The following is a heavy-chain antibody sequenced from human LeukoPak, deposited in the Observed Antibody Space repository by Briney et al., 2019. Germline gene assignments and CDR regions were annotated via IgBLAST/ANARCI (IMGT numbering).Heavy chain of an antibody. Sequence: SETLSLTCTVSGGSISNYYWSWIRQPPGKGLEWIGYIYYSGRTNYNPSLRSRVTISMDTSKNHFSLTLSSVTAADTALYYCARGAERLTATPFDYWGQGTLITVSS. J-gene: IGHJ4*02. CDR2: IYYSGRT. D-gene: IGHD2-21*02. V-gene: IGHV4-59*01. CDR3: ARGAERLTATPFDY. CDR1: GGSISNYY.